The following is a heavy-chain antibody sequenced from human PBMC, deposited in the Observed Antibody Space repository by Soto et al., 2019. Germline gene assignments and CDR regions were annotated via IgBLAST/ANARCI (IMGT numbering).Heavy chain of an antibody. CDR3: ARDQYCSRTTCFNLFGL. V-gene: IGHV1-18*01. CDR1: GYTFTNYG. CDR2: ISAYNGNT. Sequence: QVQLVHSGAEVKKPGASVKVSCKASGYTFTNYGISWVRQAPGQGLEWMGWISAYNGNTNYAQNVQGRVTMTTDTSTSTAYMELRCLKSDDTAVYYCARDQYCSRTTCFNLFGLWGQGTLVTVSS. J-gene: IGHJ5*02. D-gene: IGHD2-2*01.